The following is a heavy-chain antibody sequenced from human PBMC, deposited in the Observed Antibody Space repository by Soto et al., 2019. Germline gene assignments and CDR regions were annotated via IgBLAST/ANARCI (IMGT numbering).Heavy chain of an antibody. CDR3: AADSTSGSGSYSALYYYYGMDV. Sequence: SVKVSCKASGFTFTSSAVQWVRQARGQRLEWIGWIVVGSGNTNYAQKFQERVTITRDMSTSTAYMELSSLRSEDTAVYHCAADSTSGSGSYSALYYYYGMDVWGQGTTVTVS. CDR1: GFTFTSSA. D-gene: IGHD3-10*01. V-gene: IGHV1-58*01. J-gene: IGHJ6*02. CDR2: IVVGSGNT.